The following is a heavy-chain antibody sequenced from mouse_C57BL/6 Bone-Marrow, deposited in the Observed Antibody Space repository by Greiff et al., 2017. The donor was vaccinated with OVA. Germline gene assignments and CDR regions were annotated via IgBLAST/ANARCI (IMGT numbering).Heavy chain of an antibody. CDR3: TGGYYYAMDY. CDR2: IRLKSDNYAT. V-gene: IGHV6-3*01. J-gene: IGHJ4*01. CDR1: GFTFSNYW. Sequence: DVMLVESGGGLVQPGGSMKLSCVASGFTFSNYWMNWVRQSPEQGLEWVSQIRLKSDNYATHYAESVKGRFTISRDDSKSSVYLQMNNLRAEDTGIYYCTGGYYYAMDYWGQGTSVTVSS.